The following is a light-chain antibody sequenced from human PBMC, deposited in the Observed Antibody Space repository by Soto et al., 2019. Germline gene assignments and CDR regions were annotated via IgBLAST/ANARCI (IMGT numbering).Light chain of an antibody. CDR3: QQRSNWPIT. CDR1: RSVSSY. J-gene: IGKJ5*01. V-gene: IGKV3-11*01. CDR2: DAS. Sequence: EIVLTQSPATLSFAPWESATLSCRASRSVSSYLAWYQQKPGQAPRLLIYDASSRPTDIPARFSGSGSGTDFTLTISSLEPEDFALYYCQQRSNWPITFGQGTRLEI.